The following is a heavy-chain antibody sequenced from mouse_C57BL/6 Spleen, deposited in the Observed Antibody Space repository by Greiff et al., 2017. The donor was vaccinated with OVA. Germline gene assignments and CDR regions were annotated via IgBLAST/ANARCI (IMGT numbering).Heavy chain of an antibody. CDR3: AKNDYDEGGYYYAMDY. D-gene: IGHD2-4*01. CDR2: IYPGDGAT. V-gene: IGHV1-80*01. CDR1: GYAFSSYW. Sequence: VQLQQSGAELVKPGASVKISCTASGYAFSSYWMNWVKQRPGKGLEWIGQIYPGDGATNYNGKFKGKATLTADKSSSTAYMQLSSLTSEDSAVYFCAKNDYDEGGYYYAMDYWGQGTSVTVSS. J-gene: IGHJ4*01.